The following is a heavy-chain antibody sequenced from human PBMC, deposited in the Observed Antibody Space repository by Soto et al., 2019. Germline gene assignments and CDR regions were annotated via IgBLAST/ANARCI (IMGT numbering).Heavy chain of an antibody. CDR1: GYTFTGYY. Sequence: QVPLVQSGAEVKKPGASVKVSCKASGYTFTGYYMHWVRQAPGQGLEWMGWINPNSGGTNYAQKFQGWVTMTRDTSISTAYMELSRLRSDDTAVYYCARGQSTIFGVVIMTPFDPWGQGTLVTVSS. CDR3: ARGQSTIFGVVIMTPFDP. D-gene: IGHD3-3*01. CDR2: INPNSGGT. J-gene: IGHJ5*02. V-gene: IGHV1-2*04.